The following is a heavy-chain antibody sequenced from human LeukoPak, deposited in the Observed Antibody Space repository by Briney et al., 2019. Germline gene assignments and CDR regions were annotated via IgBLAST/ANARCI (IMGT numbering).Heavy chain of an antibody. Sequence: GGSLRLSCAASEFAFTSYWMSWVRQAPGKGLEWVANIKQDGSEKNYVDSVKGRFTISRDNAKKSLFLQMNSLRAEDTAVYYCASSPWYSSGWVDYWGQGTLVTVSS. CDR2: IKQDGSEK. V-gene: IGHV3-7*03. CDR3: ASSPWYSSGWVDY. D-gene: IGHD6-19*01. J-gene: IGHJ4*02. CDR1: EFAFTSYW.